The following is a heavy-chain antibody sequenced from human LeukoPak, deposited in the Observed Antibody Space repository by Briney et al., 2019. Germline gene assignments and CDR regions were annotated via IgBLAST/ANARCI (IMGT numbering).Heavy chain of an antibody. D-gene: IGHD2-2*01. Sequence: GASVKVSCKASGYTFTSYGISWVRQAPGQGLEWMGWMNPNSGNTGYAQKFQGRVTITRNTSINTAYMELSSLRSEDTAVYYCARVYCSSTSCSDYWGQGTLVTVSS. CDR1: GYTFTSYG. J-gene: IGHJ4*02. CDR3: ARVYCSSTSCSDY. V-gene: IGHV1-8*03. CDR2: MNPNSGNT.